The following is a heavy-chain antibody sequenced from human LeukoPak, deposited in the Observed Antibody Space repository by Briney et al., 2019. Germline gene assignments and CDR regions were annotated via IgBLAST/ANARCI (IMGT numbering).Heavy chain of an antibody. CDR1: GFTFSSYS. D-gene: IGHD3-10*01. CDR3: ARGPLWFGEDAFDI. CDR2: ISSTRTTI. Sequence: GGSLRLSCAASGFTFSSYSMNWVRQAPGKGLEWVSNISSTRTTIYYADSVKGRFTTSRDNAKNSLYLQMNSLRAEDTAVYYCARGPLWFGEDAFDIWGQGTMVTVSS. V-gene: IGHV3-48*01. J-gene: IGHJ3*02.